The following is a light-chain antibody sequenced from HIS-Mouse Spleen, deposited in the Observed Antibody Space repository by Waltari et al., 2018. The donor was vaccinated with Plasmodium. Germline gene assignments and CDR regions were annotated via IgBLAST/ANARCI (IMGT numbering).Light chain of an antibody. CDR3: QQYGSSPLT. CDR2: GAS. CDR1: QSVSSSY. Sequence: EIVLTQSPGTLSLSPAERATLSCRASQSVSSSYLAWYQQKPGQDPRLLIYGASSRATGIPDRFSGSGSGTDFTLTISRLEPEDFAVYYCQQYGSSPLTFGGGTKVEIK. J-gene: IGKJ4*01. V-gene: IGKV3-20*01.